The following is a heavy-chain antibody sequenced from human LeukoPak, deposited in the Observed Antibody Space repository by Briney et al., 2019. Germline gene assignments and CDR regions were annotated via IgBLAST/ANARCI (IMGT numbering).Heavy chain of an antibody. J-gene: IGHJ4*02. Sequence: ASVKVSCKVSGYTLTELSMHWVRQAPGKGLEWMGGFDPEDGETIYAQKFQGRVTMTEDTSTDTAYMELSSLRSEDTAVYYCASPSIAARSYPPDYWGQGTLVTVSS. CDR1: GYTLTELS. CDR2: FDPEDGET. D-gene: IGHD6-6*01. V-gene: IGHV1-24*01. CDR3: ASPSIAARSYPPDY.